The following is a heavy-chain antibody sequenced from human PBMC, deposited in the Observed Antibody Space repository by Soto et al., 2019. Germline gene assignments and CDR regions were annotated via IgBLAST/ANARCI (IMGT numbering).Heavy chain of an antibody. CDR2: ISYDGSNE. V-gene: IGHV3-30-3*01. J-gene: IGHJ4*02. D-gene: IGHD2-2*02. CDR3: ARDRYCTSASCYTAAVGYYFDY. CDR1: GFTLSNYA. Sequence: LRLSCAASGFTLSNYAMHWVRQAPGKGLEWVALISYDGSNEYYADSVKGRFTISRDNSKNTLYLQMSSLRAEDTAVYYCARDRYCTSASCYTAAVGYYFDYWGQGALVTV.